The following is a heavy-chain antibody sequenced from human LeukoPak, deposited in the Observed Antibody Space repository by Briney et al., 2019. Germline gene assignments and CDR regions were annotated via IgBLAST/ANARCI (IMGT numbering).Heavy chain of an antibody. CDR3: ARDSNGPAF. J-gene: IGHJ4*02. Sequence: GGSLRLSCAASGFTVSNNYMSWVRQAPGKGLEWVSVIYSGGGTFYSEFVKGRFTISRDYSKNTLYLQMNSLRADDTAVYYCARDSNGPAFWGQGTLVTVSS. CDR1: GFTVSNNY. D-gene: IGHD6-19*01. V-gene: IGHV3-53*01. CDR2: IYSGGGT.